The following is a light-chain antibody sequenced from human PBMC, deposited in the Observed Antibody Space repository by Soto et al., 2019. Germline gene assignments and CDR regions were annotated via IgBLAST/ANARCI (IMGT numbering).Light chain of an antibody. CDR1: SRDIGAYNY. Sequence: QSALTQPASVSGSPGQSISISCSGTSRDIGAYNYVSWYLQHPGKAPKLMIYEVVNRPSGVSNRFSGSKSGNTASLTISGLQAEDEADYYGCSYADGSIYVFGTGTKVTVL. CDR3: CSYADGSIYV. J-gene: IGLJ1*01. CDR2: EVV. V-gene: IGLV2-14*01.